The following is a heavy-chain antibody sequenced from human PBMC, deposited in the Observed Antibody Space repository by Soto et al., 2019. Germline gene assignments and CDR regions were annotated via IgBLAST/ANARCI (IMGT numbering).Heavy chain of an antibody. Sequence: VKXSQTLSLTXXXSXXSXXXXXXXXXWIRQHXRKGLEWIGYIYYSGGTYYNPSRKSRVTISVDTSKNQFSXXLSXXTAADTAVYYCAGETEIYSSVWDWVFDYWGQGSRVTVSS. CDR1: XXSXXXXXXX. D-gene: IGHD6-19*01. CDR3: AGETEIYSSVWDWVFDY. J-gene: IGHJ4*02. CDR2: IYYSGGT. V-gene: IGHV4-31*02.